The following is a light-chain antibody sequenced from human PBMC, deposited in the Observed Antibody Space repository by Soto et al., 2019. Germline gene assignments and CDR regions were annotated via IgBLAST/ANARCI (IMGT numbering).Light chain of an antibody. CDR1: SSNIGNNY. Sequence: QSVLTQPPSVSAAPGQMVTISCSGSSSNIGNNYVSCYQQLPGTAPKLLIYDNNKRPSGIPDRFSGSKSGTSATLGITGLQTGDEADYYCGTWDSSLSAVVFGGGTKLTVL. V-gene: IGLV1-51*01. J-gene: IGLJ2*01. CDR2: DNN. CDR3: GTWDSSLSAVV.